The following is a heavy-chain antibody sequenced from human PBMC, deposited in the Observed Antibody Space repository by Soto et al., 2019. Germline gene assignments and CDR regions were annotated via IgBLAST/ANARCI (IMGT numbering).Heavy chain of an antibody. Sequence: EVQLLESGGGLVQPGGSLRLSCAASGFTFSTCAMSWVRQAPGKGLEWVSALSASGGTTYYADSVKGRFTISRDNSKSTLYLQMNSLRAEDTAVYSCAKPIGSGTSCYYYYSVMDVWGRGTTVTVSS. CDR3: AKPIGSGTSCYYYYSVMDV. CDR2: LSASGGTT. CDR1: GFTFSTCA. D-gene: IGHD2-2*01. J-gene: IGHJ6*02. V-gene: IGHV3-23*01.